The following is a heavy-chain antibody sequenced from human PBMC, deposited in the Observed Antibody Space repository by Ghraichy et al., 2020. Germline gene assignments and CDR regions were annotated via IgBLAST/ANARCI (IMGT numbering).Heavy chain of an antibody. CDR1: GGSISSSAYS. D-gene: IGHD3-16*01. V-gene: IGHV4-30-2*01. CDR2: VYYDGST. J-gene: IGHJ4*02. Sequence: SETLSLTCAVSGGSISSSAYSWTWIRQPPEKGLEWIAYVYYDGSTYYNPSLKSRATISLDNSKSQFSLELTSLTAADTAVYYCASALNYVGFDYWGQGTLVTVSS. CDR3: ASALNYVGFDY.